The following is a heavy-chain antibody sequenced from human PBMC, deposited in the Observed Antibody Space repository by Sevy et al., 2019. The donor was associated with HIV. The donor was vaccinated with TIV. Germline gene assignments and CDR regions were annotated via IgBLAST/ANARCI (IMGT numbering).Heavy chain of an antibody. V-gene: IGHV3-33*01. CDR3: ARDLEFYDYGDYGPAFTPDY. J-gene: IGHJ4*02. CDR2: IWFDGSNK. Sequence: GGSLRLSCATSGFTFNSYGMHWVRQAPGKELEWVALIWFDGSNKYYADSVKGRFTISGDIVKNTLHLQMNSLRAEDTAVYYCARDLEFYDYGDYGPAFTPDYWGQGTLVTVSS. CDR1: GFTFNSYG. D-gene: IGHD4-17*01.